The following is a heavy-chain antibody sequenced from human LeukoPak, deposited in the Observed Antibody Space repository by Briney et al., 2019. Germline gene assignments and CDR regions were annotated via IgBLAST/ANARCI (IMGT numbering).Heavy chain of an antibody. CDR3: ARALGYCSSTSCYTGFDY. CDR2: IYYSGST. V-gene: IGHV4-59*01. D-gene: IGHD2-2*02. CDR1: GGSISSYY. J-gene: IGHJ4*02. Sequence: PSETLSLTCTVSGGSISSYYWSWIRQPTGKGLEWIGYIYYSGSTNYNPSLKSRVTISVDTSKNQFSLKLSSVTAADTAVYYCARALGYCSSTSCYTGFDYWGQGTLVTVSS.